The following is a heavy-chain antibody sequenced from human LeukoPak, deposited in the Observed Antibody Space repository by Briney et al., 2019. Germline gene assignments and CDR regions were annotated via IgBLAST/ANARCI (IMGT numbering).Heavy chain of an antibody. D-gene: IGHD6-6*01. J-gene: IGHJ6*03. CDR2: TYYRSKWYN. Sequence: SQTLSLTCAISGDSVSSNSAAWNWIRQSPSRGLEWLGRTYYRSKWYNDYAVSVKGRITINPDTSKNQFSLQLNSVTPEDTAVYYCARATLEYSSSYDYYYYYYMDVWGKGTTVTVSS. V-gene: IGHV6-1*01. CDR3: ARATLEYSSSYDYYYYYYMDV. CDR1: GDSVSSNSAA.